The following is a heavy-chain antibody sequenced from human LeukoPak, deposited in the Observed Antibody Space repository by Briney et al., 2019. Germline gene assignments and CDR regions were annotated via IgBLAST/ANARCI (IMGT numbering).Heavy chain of an antibody. D-gene: IGHD3-16*01. Sequence: PGGSLRLSCAASGFSFSFSNMNWVRQAPGKGLEWVSYISSSSSTIYYADSVKGRFTISRDNAKNSLYLQMNSLRAEDTAVYYCARDSITGYYYYYMDVWGKGTTVTVSS. CDR1: GFSFSFSN. J-gene: IGHJ6*03. CDR3: ARDSITGYYYYYMDV. CDR2: ISSSSSTI. V-gene: IGHV3-48*01.